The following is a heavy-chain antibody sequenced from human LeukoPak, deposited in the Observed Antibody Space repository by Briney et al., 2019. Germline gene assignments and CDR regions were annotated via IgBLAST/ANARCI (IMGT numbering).Heavy chain of an antibody. CDR2: INEDGGEE. D-gene: IGHD4-11*01. CDR3: ARDRSNYFDY. CDR1: GFIFSAYW. Sequence: GGSLRLSCVGSGFIFSAYWMAWVRQAPGKGPEWVANINEDGGEERYMDSVRGRFTISRDNTKNSLSLQMNSLRDEDTAVYYCARDRSNYFDYWGQGTLVTVSS. V-gene: IGHV3-7*01. J-gene: IGHJ4*02.